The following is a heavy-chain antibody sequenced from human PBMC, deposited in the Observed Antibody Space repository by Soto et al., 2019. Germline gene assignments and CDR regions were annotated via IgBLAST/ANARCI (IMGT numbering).Heavy chain of an antibody. V-gene: IGHV3-66*01. CDR2: IYSGGST. CDR3: SRAPSAADY. CDR1: GFTVSTKY. Sequence: EVQLVESGGGLVQPGGSLRLSCAASGFTVSTKYMSWVRQAPGKGLEWVSVIYSGGSTFYADSVRGRFTIARDNAKNTVNLQRSSLRAEGAAVYYGSRAPSAADYWGQGTLGTVSS. J-gene: IGHJ4*02.